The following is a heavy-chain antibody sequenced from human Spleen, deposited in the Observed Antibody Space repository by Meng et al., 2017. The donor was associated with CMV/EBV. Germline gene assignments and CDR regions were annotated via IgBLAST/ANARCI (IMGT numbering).Heavy chain of an antibody. CDR3: ARVWTRYLIRS. CDR2: IRYDERTK. J-gene: IGHJ4*02. V-gene: IGHV3-30*02. Sequence: GGSLRLSCATSGFNFKIYGMHWVRQLPGKGLEWVAFIRYDERTKYYADSVKGRFTISRDNSKNTLFLQMNSLRAEDTAVHYCARVWTRYLIRSWGQGTLVTVSS. D-gene: IGHD3-16*01. CDR1: GFNFKIYG.